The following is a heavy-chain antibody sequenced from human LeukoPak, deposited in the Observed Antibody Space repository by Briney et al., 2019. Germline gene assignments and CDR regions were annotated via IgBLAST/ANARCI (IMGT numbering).Heavy chain of an antibody. CDR1: GFTFSSYA. V-gene: IGHV3-30*04. CDR2: ISYDGSNK. J-gene: IGHJ3*02. CDR3: ARDRSRYGDDAFDI. D-gene: IGHD5-18*01. Sequence: PGRSLRLSCAASGFTFSSYAMHWVRQAPGKGLEWVAVISYDGSNKYYADSVKGRFTISRDNSKNTLYLQMNSLRAEDTAVYNCARDRSRYGDDAFDIWGQGTMVTVSS.